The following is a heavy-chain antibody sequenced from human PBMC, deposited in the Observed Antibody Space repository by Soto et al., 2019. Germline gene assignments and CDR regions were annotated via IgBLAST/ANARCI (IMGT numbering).Heavy chain of an antibody. CDR1: GGYFSGYY. D-gene: IGHD3-22*01. CDR2: INHSGST. V-gene: IGHV4-34*01. Sequence: SETLSLTCAVYGGYFSGYYWSWIRQPPGKGLEWIGEINHSGSTNYNPSLKSRVTISVDTSKNQFSLKLSSVTAADTAVYYCARGRPYYYDSSGYYHKRYYFDYWGQGTLVTVSS. J-gene: IGHJ4*02. CDR3: ARGRPYYYDSSGYYHKRYYFDY.